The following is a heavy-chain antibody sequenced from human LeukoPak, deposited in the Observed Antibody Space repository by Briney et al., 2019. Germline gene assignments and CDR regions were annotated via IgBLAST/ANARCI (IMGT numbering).Heavy chain of an antibody. Sequence: ASVKVSCKASGYTFTSYYMHWVRQAPGQGLEWMGWINPNSGGTNYAQKFQGRVTMTRDTSISTAYMELSRLRSDDTAVYYCARVRQLEWLRPYYYMDVWGKGTTVTVSS. CDR3: ARVRQLEWLRPYYYMDV. CDR1: GYTFTSYY. J-gene: IGHJ6*03. CDR2: INPNSGGT. V-gene: IGHV1-2*02. D-gene: IGHD3-3*01.